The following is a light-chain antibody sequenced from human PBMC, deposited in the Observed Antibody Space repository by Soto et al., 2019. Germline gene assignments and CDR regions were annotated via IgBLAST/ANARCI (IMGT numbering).Light chain of an antibody. CDR3: QKYGRPWT. CDR1: QSISNW. CDR2: KAS. V-gene: IGKV1-5*03. J-gene: IGKJ1*01. Sequence: DIQMTQSPSTLPASVGDRVTITCRASQSISNWLAWYQQKPGKAPKLLIYKASSLETGVPSRFSGSGSGTEFTLTISSLQTDDFATNYCQKYGRPWTFGQGTKVQIK.